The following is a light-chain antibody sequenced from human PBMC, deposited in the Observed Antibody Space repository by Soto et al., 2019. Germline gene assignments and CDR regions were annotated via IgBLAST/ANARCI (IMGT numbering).Light chain of an antibody. Sequence: EIVLTQPPATLSLSPGETATLSCRASQSISSYLAWYQQKPGQAPRLLIYGASNRATGIPVRFSGSGSGTDFTLIISSLEPEDVAVYYCQQGSNWRSFGGGTQVHIK. V-gene: IGKV3-11*01. J-gene: IGKJ4*01. CDR1: QSISSY. CDR2: GAS. CDR3: QQGSNWRS.